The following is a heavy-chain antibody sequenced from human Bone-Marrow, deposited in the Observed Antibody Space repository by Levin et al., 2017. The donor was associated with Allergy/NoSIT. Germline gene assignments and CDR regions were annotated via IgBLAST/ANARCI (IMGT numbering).Heavy chain of an antibody. D-gene: IGHD6-13*01. V-gene: IGHV4-59*01. J-gene: IGHJ3*02. CDR2: IYYSGST. CDR3: ARSYRPGIAAAGDDAFDI. Sequence: SETLSLTCTVSGGSISSYYWSWIRQPPGKGLEWIGYIYYSGSTNYNPSLKSRVTISVDTSKNQFSLKLSSVTAADTAVYYCARSYRPGIAAAGDDAFDIWGQGTMVTVSS. CDR1: GGSISSYY.